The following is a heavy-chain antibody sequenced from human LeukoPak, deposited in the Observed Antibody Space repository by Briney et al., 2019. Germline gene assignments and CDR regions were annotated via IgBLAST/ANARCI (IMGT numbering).Heavy chain of an antibody. CDR1: GGSISSYY. J-gene: IGHJ6*02. V-gene: IGHV4-59*01. D-gene: IGHD5-24*01. CDR2: IYYSGST. CDR3: ARDRGDGYNSYYYYYYGMDV. Sequence: SETLSLTCTVSGGSISSYYWSWIRQPPGKGLEWIGYIYYSGSTNYNPSLKSRVTIPVDTSKNQLSLKLSSVTAADTAVYYCARDRGDGYNSYYYYYYGMDVWGQGTTVTVSS.